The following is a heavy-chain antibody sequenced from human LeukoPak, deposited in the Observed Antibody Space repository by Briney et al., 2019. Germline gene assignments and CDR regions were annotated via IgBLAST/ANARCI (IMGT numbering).Heavy chain of an antibody. CDR1: GYSFTSYW. CDR3: ARPYCSSTTCPR. D-gene: IGHD2-2*01. Sequence: GESLQISCKGSGYSFTSYWIGWVRQMPGKGLEWMGIIYPGDSDTRYSPSFQGQVTISVDKSINTAYLQWSSLRASDTAIYYCARPYCSSTTCPRWGQGTLVTVSS. J-gene: IGHJ4*02. CDR2: IYPGDSDT. V-gene: IGHV5-51*01.